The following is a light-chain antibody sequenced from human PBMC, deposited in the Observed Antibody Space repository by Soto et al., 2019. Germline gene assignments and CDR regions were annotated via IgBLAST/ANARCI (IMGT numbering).Light chain of an antibody. V-gene: IGKV4-1*01. CDR2: WAS. CDR3: QQYYDTRWT. CDR1: QSVLYSSNDKNY. J-gene: IGKJ1*01. Sequence: DIVMTQSPDSLAVSLGERATINCKSSQSVLYSSNDKNYLAWYQQKSGQPPKLLIYWASTRESGVPDRFSGSGSGTDFTLTISSLQAEDVAVYYCQQYYDTRWTFGQGTKVEIK.